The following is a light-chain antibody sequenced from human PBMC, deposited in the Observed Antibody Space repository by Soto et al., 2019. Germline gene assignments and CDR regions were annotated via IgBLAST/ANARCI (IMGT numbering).Light chain of an antibody. CDR3: QQRSNWPPEIT. J-gene: IGKJ5*01. Sequence: EIVMTQSPATLSVSPGERATLSFRASQSVSSNLAWYQQKPGQAPRLLIYGASTRATGIPARFSGSGSGTGFTLTISSLEPEDFAVYYCQQRSNWPPEITFGQGTRLEI. CDR2: GAS. CDR1: QSVSSN. V-gene: IGKV3-15*01.